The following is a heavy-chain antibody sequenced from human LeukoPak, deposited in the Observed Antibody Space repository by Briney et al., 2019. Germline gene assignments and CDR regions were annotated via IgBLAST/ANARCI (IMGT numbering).Heavy chain of an antibody. V-gene: IGHV3-30*02. CDR2: IRYDGSSK. Sequence: GGSLRLSCAASAFTLSTYGMHWVRQAPGKGLEWVAFIRYDGSSKYYTDSVKGRFTISRDNSKNTLYLQMNSLRAEDTAVYYCAKDVAQYFDSWGQGILVTVSS. CDR3: AKDVAQYFDS. CDR1: AFTLSTYG. J-gene: IGHJ4*02.